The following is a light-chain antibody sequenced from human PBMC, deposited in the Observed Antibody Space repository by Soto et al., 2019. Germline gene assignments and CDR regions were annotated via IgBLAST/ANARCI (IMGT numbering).Light chain of an antibody. Sequence: EIVLTQSPATLSLPPGERATLSCRASQSVSSYLAWYQQKPGQAPRRLIYDSSNRATGIPARFSGSGSGTDFTLTISSLEPEDFAVYYCQQRSNWLITFGQGTRLEIK. CDR2: DSS. CDR3: QQRSNWLIT. J-gene: IGKJ5*01. V-gene: IGKV3-11*01. CDR1: QSVSSY.